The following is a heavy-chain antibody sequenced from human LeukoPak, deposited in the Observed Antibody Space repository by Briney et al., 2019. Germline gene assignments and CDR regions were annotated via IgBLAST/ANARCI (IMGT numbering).Heavy chain of an antibody. J-gene: IGHJ4*02. CDR1: GFTFSSYA. CDR3: ARAHGSYPYDY. Sequence: GGSLGLSCAASGFTFSSYAMHWVRQAPGKGLEYVSAISSNGGSTYYANSVKGRFTISRDNSKNTLYLQMGSLRAEDMAVYYCARAHGSYPYDYWGQGTLVTVSS. V-gene: IGHV3-64*01. CDR2: ISSNGGST. D-gene: IGHD1-26*01.